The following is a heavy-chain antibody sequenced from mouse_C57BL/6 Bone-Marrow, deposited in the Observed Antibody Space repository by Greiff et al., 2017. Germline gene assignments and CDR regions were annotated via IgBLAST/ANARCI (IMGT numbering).Heavy chain of an antibody. CDR3: ARKGGLRQAY. CDR2: ISYDGSN. J-gene: IGHJ3*01. D-gene: IGHD2-4*01. Sequence: EVQLQESGPGLVQPSQSLSLTCSVTGYSITSGYYWNWIRQFPGNKLEWMGYISYDGSNNYNPSLKNRISITRDTSKNQFFLKLNSVTTEDTATYYCARKGGLRQAYWGQGTLVTVSA. CDR1: GYSITSGYY. V-gene: IGHV3-6*01.